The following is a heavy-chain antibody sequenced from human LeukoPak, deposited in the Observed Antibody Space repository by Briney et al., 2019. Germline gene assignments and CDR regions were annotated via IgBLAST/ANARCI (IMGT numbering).Heavy chain of an antibody. CDR3: ASSGYYSYFDY. CDR2: INHCGST. V-gene: IGHV4-34*01. CDR1: GGSFSGYY. Sequence: SETLSLTCAVYGGSFSGYYWSWIRQPPGKGLEWIGEINHCGSTNYNPSLKSRVTISVDTSKNQFSLKLSSVTAADTAVYYCASSGYYSYFDYWGQGTLVTVSS. J-gene: IGHJ4*02. D-gene: IGHD3-22*01.